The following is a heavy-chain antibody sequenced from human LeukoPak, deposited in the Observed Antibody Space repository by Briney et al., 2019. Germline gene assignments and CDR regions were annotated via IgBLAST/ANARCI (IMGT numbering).Heavy chain of an antibody. V-gene: IGHV4-61*02. J-gene: IGHJ3*02. CDR3: ARGRMITFGGVIATDAFDI. CDR2: IYTSGST. Sequence: PSETLSLTCTVSGGSISSGSYYWSWIRQPAGKGLEWIGRIYTSGSTNYNPSPKSRVTISVDTSKNQFSLKLSSVTAADTAVYYCARGRMITFGGVIATDAFDIWGQGTMVTVSS. CDR1: GGSISSGSYY. D-gene: IGHD3-16*02.